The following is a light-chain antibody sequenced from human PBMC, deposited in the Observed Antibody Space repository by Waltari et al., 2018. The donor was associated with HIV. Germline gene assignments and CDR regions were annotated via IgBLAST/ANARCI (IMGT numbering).Light chain of an antibody. V-gene: IGLV2-14*01. CDR1: TSDVGGYNF. CDR2: EVT. CDR3: TSYTSNNTLM. Sequence: QSALTQPASVSGSPGQSITISCPGTTSDVGGYNFVSWYQQHPGKAPKLMIYEVTNRPSGLSNRFSGSKAGNTASLTISGLQAEDEADYYCTSYTSNNTLMFGGGTKVTVL. J-gene: IGLJ3*02.